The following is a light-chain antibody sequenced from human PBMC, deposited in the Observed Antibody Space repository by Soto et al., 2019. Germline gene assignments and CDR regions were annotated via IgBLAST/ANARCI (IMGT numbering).Light chain of an antibody. CDR2: GTF. V-gene: IGKV3-20*01. J-gene: IGKJ2*01. Sequence: EIVLTQSPGTLSLSPGERATLSCRASQSVSSSYLVWYQQKPGQAPRLLIYGTFSRATGIPDRFSGSGSGTDFTLTISRLEPEDFAVYYCQQYGSSSMYTFGQGTKLEIK. CDR1: QSVSSSY. CDR3: QQYGSSSMYT.